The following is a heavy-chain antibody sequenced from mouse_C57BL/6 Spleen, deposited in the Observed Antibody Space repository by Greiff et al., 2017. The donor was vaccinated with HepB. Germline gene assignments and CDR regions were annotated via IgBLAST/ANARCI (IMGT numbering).Heavy chain of an antibody. CDR1: GYTFTSYW. V-gene: IGHV1-59*01. CDR3: ARMVGRTLDFDY. D-gene: IGHD1-1*02. Sequence: QVQLQQPGAELVRPGTSVKLSCKASGYTFTSYWMHWVKQRPGQGLEWIGVIDPSDSYTNYNQKFKGKATLTVDTSSSTAYMQLSSLTSEDSAVYYCARMVGRTLDFDYWGQGTTLTVSS. CDR2: IDPSDSYT. J-gene: IGHJ2*01.